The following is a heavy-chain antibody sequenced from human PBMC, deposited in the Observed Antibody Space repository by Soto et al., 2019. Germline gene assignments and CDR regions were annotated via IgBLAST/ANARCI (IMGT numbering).Heavy chain of an antibody. D-gene: IGHD3-3*01. V-gene: IGHV3-15*01. CDR1: GFTFSNAW. CDR2: IKSKTDGGTT. Sequence: EVQLVESGGGLVKPGGSLRLSCAASGFTFSNAWMSWVRQAPGKGLEWVGRIKSKTDGGTTDYAAPVKGRFTISRDDSKNTLYLQMNSLKTEDTAVYYCTETYYDFWSGYVDYWGQGTLFTVSS. J-gene: IGHJ4*02. CDR3: TETYYDFWSGYVDY.